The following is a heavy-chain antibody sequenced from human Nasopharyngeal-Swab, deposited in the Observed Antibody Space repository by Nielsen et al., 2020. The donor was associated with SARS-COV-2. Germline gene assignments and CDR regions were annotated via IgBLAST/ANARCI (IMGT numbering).Heavy chain of an antibody. CDR2: IDAGGANT. J-gene: IGHJ5*02. CDR1: GFTFSTYA. D-gene: IGHD6-13*01. CDR3: ARQGIAAAGDWFDP. V-gene: IGHV3-23*01. Sequence: GESLKISCAASGFTFSTYAMTWVRQAPGKGLEWVSTIDAGGANTFYADSVKGRFTISRDNSKNTLYLQMNSLRAEDTAVYYCARQGIAAAGDWFDPWGQGTLVTVSS.